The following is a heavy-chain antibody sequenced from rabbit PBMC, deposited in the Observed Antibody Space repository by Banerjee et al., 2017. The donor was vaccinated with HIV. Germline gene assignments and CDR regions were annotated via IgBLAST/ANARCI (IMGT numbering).Heavy chain of an antibody. CDR3: ARDSAGSNYVFFNL. Sequence: QSLEESGGDLVKPGASLTLTCKASGFSFSSGYDMCWVRQAPGKGLEWIACIDPGSSGSNYYASWAKGRFTISKTSSTTVTLQMTSLTAADTATYFCARDSAGSNYVFFNLWGQGTLVTVS. J-gene: IGHJ4*01. CDR2: IDPGSSGSN. CDR1: GFSFSSGYD. V-gene: IGHV1S40*01. D-gene: IGHD8-1*01.